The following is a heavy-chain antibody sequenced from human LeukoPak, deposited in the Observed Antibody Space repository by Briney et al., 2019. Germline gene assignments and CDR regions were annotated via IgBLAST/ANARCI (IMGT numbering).Heavy chain of an antibody. CDR3: ARVQYQLLQPENWFDP. CDR2: IYYSGST. V-gene: IGHV4-59*01. Sequence: SETLSLTRTVSGGSISSYHWSWIRQPPGKGLEWIGYIYYSGSTNYNPSLKSRVTISVDTSKNQFSLKLSSVTAADTAVYYCARVQYQLLQPENWFDPWGQGTLVTVSS. CDR1: GGSISSYH. D-gene: IGHD2-2*01. J-gene: IGHJ5*02.